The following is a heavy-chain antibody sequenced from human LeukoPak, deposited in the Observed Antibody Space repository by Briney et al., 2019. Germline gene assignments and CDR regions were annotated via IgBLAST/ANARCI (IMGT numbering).Heavy chain of an antibody. CDR1: GDSIITYY. Sequence: PSETLSLTCTVSGDSIITYYWSWIRQPPGKGLEWIGFIFYSGSTNYNPSLKSRVTISVDTSKNQFSLKLSSVTAADTAVYYCARDRAAAGRQGLDYWGQGTLVTVSS. J-gene: IGHJ4*02. CDR2: IFYSGST. D-gene: IGHD6-13*01. V-gene: IGHV4-59*01. CDR3: ARDRAAAGRQGLDY.